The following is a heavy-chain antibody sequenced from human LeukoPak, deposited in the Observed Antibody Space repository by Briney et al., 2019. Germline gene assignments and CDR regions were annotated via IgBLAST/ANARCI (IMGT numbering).Heavy chain of an antibody. J-gene: IGHJ6*03. CDR3: ARFSGYMPLNYYYYYMDV. V-gene: IGHV4-39*07. D-gene: IGHD5-12*01. CDR1: GGSISSSSYY. CDR2: IYYSGST. Sequence: PSETLSLTCTVSGGSISSSSYYWGWIRQPPGKGLEWIGSIYYSGSTYYNPSLKSRVTISVDTSKNQFSLKLSSVTAADTAVYYCARFSGYMPLNYYYYYMDVWGKGTTVTVSS.